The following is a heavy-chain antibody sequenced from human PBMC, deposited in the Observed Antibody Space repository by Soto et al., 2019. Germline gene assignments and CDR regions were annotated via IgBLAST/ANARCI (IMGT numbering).Heavy chain of an antibody. J-gene: IGHJ4*02. Sequence: EVQLLESGGGLVQPGGSLRLSCAASGFTFSSYAMSWVRQAPGKGLEWVSAISGSGGSTYYADSVKGRFTISRDNSKNTLYLQMNSLRAEDTAVYYCAKAHYCSSTSCYMNFDYWGQGTLVTVSS. V-gene: IGHV3-23*01. D-gene: IGHD2-2*02. CDR1: GFTFSSYA. CDR2: ISGSGGST. CDR3: AKAHYCSSTSCYMNFDY.